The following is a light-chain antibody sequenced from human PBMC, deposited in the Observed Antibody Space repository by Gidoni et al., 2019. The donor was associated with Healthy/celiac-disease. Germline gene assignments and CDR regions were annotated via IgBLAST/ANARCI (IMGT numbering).Light chain of an antibody. Sequence: IVLTQSPGPLSLSPGERATLPCRASQSVSSSYLAWYQQKPGQAPRLLIYGASSRATGIPDRFSGSGSGTDFTLTISRLEPEDFAVYYCQQYGSSRTFGQGTKLEIK. J-gene: IGKJ2*02. CDR3: QQYGSSRT. CDR2: GAS. V-gene: IGKV3-20*01. CDR1: QSVSSSY.